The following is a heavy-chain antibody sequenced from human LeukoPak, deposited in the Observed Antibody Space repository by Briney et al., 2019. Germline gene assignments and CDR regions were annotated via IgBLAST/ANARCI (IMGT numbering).Heavy chain of an antibody. CDR2: ISYDGSNK. V-gene: IGHV3-30*04. J-gene: IGHJ4*02. CDR3: ARDPYYDFWSGYWGYYFDY. CDR1: GFTFSSYA. Sequence: PGRSLRLSCAASGFTFSSYAMHWVRQAPGKGLEWVAVISYDGSNKYYADSVKGRFTISRDNSKNTLYLQMNSLRAEDTAVYYCARDPYYDFWSGYWGYYFDYWGQGTLVTVSS. D-gene: IGHD3-3*01.